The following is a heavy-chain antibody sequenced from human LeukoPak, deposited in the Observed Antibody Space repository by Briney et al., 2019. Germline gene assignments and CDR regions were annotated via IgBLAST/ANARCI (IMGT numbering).Heavy chain of an antibody. CDR3: AREYSSSSGRRAFDI. Sequence: SETLSLTCTVSGGSISSGGYYWSWIRQPPGKGLEWIGYVSNSGSTHYNPSLKSRVTISVDTSKNQFSLKLSSVTAADTAVYYCAREYSSSSGRRAFDIWGQGTMVTVSS. CDR1: GGSISSGGYY. CDR2: VSNSGST. D-gene: IGHD6-6*01. J-gene: IGHJ3*02. V-gene: IGHV4-61*08.